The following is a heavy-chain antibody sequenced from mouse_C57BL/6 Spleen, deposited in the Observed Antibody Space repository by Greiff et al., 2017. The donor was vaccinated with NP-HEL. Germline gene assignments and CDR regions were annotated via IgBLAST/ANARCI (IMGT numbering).Heavy chain of an antibody. D-gene: IGHD5-1*01. J-gene: IGHJ3*01. CDR2: ISYDGSN. V-gene: IGHV3-6*01. Sequence: VQLKESGPGLVKPSQSLSLTCSVTGYSITSGYYWNWIRQFPGNKLEWMGYISYDGSNNYNPSLKNRISITRDTSKNQFFLKLNSVTTENTAKYYCARGEYGWFADWGQGTLVTVST. CDR3: ARGEYGWFAD. CDR1: GYSITSGYY.